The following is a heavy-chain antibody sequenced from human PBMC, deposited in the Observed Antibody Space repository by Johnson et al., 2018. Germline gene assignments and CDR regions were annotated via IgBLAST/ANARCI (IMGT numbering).Heavy chain of an antibody. CDR2: ISSSSSYI. CDR1: GFTFSRYT. Sequence: VQLVQCGGGLVEPGGSLRLCCAASGFTFSRYTMNWVRQAPGKGLEWVSSISSSSSYIYYADSVKGRCLISRDNVKNSLYLQMNSLRAGDTAVYYCSSSPSTAMARDYYYYMDVWGKGATVTVSS. D-gene: IGHD5-18*01. J-gene: IGHJ6*03. CDR3: SSSPSTAMARDYYYYMDV. V-gene: IGHV3-21*01.